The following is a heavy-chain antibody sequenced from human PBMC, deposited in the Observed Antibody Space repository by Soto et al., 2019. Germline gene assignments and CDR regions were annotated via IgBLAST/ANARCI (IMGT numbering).Heavy chain of an antibody. V-gene: IGHV3-15*07. CDR2: IKSKTDGGTT. CDR1: GFPFRNAW. Sequence: EVQLVESGGGLVKPGGSLRLSCAASGFPFRNAWMNWVRQAPGKGLEWVGRIKSKTDGGTTDYAAPVKGRFTISRDDSKDTLYLQMNSLKTEDTAVYYCTTEFDYYDSSGYYYATDYWGQGALVTVSS. CDR3: TTEFDYYDSSGYYYATDY. J-gene: IGHJ4*02. D-gene: IGHD3-22*01.